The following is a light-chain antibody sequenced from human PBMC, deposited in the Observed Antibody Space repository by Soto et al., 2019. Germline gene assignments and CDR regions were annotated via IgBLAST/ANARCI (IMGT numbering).Light chain of an antibody. CDR3: HQYNYWPPWT. CDR1: QSLSSN. Sequence: EIVMTQSPATLSVSPGERATLSCRASQSLSSNLAWYQQKPGQAPRLLIYDASTRATGVPARFSGSGSGTEFTLPISSLQSADFAVYYCHQYNYWPPWTFGQGTKVEIK. CDR2: DAS. V-gene: IGKV3-15*01. J-gene: IGKJ1*01.